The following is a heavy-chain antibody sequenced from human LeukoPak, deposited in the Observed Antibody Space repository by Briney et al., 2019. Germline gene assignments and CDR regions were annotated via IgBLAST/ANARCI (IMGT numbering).Heavy chain of an antibody. CDR2: INHSGNT. CDR3: ARDHGGYSYFDY. J-gene: IGHJ4*02. Sequence: PSETLSLPCAVCGGSFSGYYWSWIRQPPGKGLEWIGEINHSGNTNYNPSLKSRVTISVDTSKNQFSLKLSSVTAADTAVYYCARDHGGYSYFDYWGQGTLVTVSS. CDR1: GGSFSGYY. V-gene: IGHV4-34*01. D-gene: IGHD5-18*01.